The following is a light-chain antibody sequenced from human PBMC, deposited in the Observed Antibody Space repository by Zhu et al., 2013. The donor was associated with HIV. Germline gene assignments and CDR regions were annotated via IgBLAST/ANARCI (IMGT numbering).Light chain of an antibody. V-gene: IGLV1-51*01. CDR3: GTWDSSLWV. J-gene: IGLJ3*02. Sequence: QSVLTQPPSVSAAPGQKVTISCSGSSSNIGRNYVSWYQQLPGTAPKLLIYDNNKRPSGIPDRFSGSKSGTSATLGITGLQTGDEADYYCGTWDSSLWVFGGGTKLTVL. CDR2: DNN. CDR1: SSNIGRNY.